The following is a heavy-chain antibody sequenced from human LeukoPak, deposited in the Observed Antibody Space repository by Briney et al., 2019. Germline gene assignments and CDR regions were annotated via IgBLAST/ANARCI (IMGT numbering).Heavy chain of an antibody. D-gene: IGHD5-18*01. J-gene: IGHJ4*02. V-gene: IGHV4-34*01. CDR3: ARGRGYSYGGRSNFDY. CDR1: GGSFSGYY. Sequence: PSETLSLTCAVYGGSFSGYYWSWIRQPPGKGLEWIGEINHSGSTNYNPSLKSRVTISVDTSKNQFSLKLSSVTAADTAVYYCARGRGYSYGGRSNFDYWGQGTLVTVSS. CDR2: INHSGST.